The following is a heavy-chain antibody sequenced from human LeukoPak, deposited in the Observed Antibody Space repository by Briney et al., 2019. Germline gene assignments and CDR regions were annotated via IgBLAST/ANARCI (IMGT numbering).Heavy chain of an antibody. D-gene: IGHD2-2*01. CDR3: AKPSDCSSTGCRAPFDY. V-gene: IGHV3-23*01. CDR2: ISGSGGST. CDR1: GFTFSSYA. Sequence: PGGSLRLSCAASGFTFSSYAMSWVRQAPGKGLEWVSAISGSGGSTYYADSVKGRFTISRDNSKNTLYLQMNSLRAEDTAVYYCAKPSDCSSTGCRAPFDYWGQGTLVTVSS. J-gene: IGHJ4*02.